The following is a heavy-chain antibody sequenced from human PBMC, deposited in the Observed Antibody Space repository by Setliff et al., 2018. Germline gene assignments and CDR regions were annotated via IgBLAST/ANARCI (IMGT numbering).Heavy chain of an antibody. CDR2: IYYSGST. Sequence: SETLSLTCTVSGGSISSRNYYWGWIRQPPGKGLEWIGSIYYSGSTYYSPSLKSRVTMSIDTSKNQFSLNLNSVTAADTAVYYCARQPYSTTYYYYYYCMDVWGKGTTVTVSS. D-gene: IGHD6-13*01. V-gene: IGHV4-39*01. CDR1: GGSISSRNYY. CDR3: ARQPYSTTYYYYYYCMDV. J-gene: IGHJ6*03.